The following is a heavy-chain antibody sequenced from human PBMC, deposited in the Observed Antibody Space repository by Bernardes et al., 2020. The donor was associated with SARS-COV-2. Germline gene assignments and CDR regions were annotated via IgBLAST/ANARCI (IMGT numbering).Heavy chain of an antibody. J-gene: IGHJ4*02. CDR3: ARIGSSSSGYYFDY. V-gene: IGHV2-70*11. CDR1: GFSLSTSGMC. Sequence: SGPTLVKPTQTLTLTCTFSGFSLSTSGMCVSWILQPPGKALEWLARLDWDDDKYYSTSLKTRLTISKDTSKNQVVLTMTNMDPVDTATYYCARIGSSSSGYYFDYWGQGTLVTVSS. D-gene: IGHD6-6*01. CDR2: LDWDDDK.